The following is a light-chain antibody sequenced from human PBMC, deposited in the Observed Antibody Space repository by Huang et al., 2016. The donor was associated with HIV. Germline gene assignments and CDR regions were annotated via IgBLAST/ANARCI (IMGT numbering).Light chain of an antibody. CDR3: QQRSNWPPLT. CDR1: QSVTSY. V-gene: IGKV3-11*01. Sequence: EIVLTQSPATLSLSPGERATLSCRASQSVTSYLAWYQQKPGQAPRLLIFDTSNRATGIPARFSGRGSGTNFTLTISSLEPEDSAIYFCQQRSNWPPLTFGGGTKVEIK. J-gene: IGKJ4*01. CDR2: DTS.